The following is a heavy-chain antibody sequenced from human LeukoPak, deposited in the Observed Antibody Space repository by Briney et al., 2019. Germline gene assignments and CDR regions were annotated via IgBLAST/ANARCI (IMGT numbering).Heavy chain of an antibody. CDR2: ISYDGSNK. J-gene: IGHJ4*02. V-gene: IGHV3-30*18. Sequence: AGGSLRLSCAASGFTFSSYRMHWVRQAPGKGLEWVAVISYDGSNKYYADSVKGRFTISRDNSKNTLYLQMNSLRAEDTAVYYCAKEGTTVADYYFDYWGQGTLVTVSS. CDR1: GFTFSSYR. CDR3: AKEGTTVADYYFDY. D-gene: IGHD4-23*01.